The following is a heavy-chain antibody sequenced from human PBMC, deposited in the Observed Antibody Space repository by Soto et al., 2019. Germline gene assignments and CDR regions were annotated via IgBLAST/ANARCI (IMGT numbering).Heavy chain of an antibody. J-gene: IGHJ6*02. V-gene: IGHV1-69*13. CDR3: ARTPGIAAAGPNYYVMDV. Sequence: SVKVSCKASGGTFSSYAISWVRQAPGQGLEWMGGIIPIFGTANYAQKFQGRVTITADESTSTAYMELSSLRSEDTAVYYCARTPGIAAAGPNYYVMDVWGQGTTVTVS. CDR2: IIPIFGTA. D-gene: IGHD6-13*01. CDR1: GGTFSSYA.